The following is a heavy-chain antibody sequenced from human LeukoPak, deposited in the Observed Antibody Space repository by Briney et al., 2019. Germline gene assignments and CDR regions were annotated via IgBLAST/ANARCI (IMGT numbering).Heavy chain of an antibody. CDR2: IYYSGST. V-gene: IGHV4-59*01. D-gene: IGHD3-22*01. CDR1: GGSISSYY. J-gene: IGHJ5*02. CDR3: ARDWGRKDSSGYYSGWFDP. Sequence: PSETLSLTCTVSGGSISSYYWSWIRQPPGKGLEWIGYIYYSGSTNYNPSLKSRVTISVDTSKNQFSLKLSSVTAADTAVYYCARDWGRKDSSGYYSGWFDPWGQGTLVTVSS.